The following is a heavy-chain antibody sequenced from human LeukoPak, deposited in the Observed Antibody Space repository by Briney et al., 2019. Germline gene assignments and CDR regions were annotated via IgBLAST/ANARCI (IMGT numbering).Heavy chain of an antibody. CDR2: INPNSGGT. CDR1: GYTFTGYY. Sequence: ASVKVSCKASGYTFTGYYMHWVRQAPGQGLEWMGWINPNSGGTNYAQKFQGWVTMTRGTSISTAYMELSRLRSDDTAVYYCARRRSSWSPIDYWGQGTLVTVSS. V-gene: IGHV1-2*04. J-gene: IGHJ4*02. CDR3: ARRRSSWSPIDY. D-gene: IGHD6-13*01.